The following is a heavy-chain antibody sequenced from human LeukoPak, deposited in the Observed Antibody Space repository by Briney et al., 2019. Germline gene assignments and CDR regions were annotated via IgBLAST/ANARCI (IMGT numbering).Heavy chain of an antibody. V-gene: IGHV3-11*01. J-gene: IGHJ4*02. D-gene: IGHD2/OR15-2a*01. CDR1: GFTFSDYC. CDR3: ARRTSSNFDY. CDR2: ISSSGSTI. Sequence: GGSLRLSCAASGFTFSDYCMSWIRQAPGKGLEWVSCISSSGSTIYYADSVKGRFAISRDNAKNSLYLQMNSLRAEDTAVYYCARRTSSNFDYWGQGTLVTVSS.